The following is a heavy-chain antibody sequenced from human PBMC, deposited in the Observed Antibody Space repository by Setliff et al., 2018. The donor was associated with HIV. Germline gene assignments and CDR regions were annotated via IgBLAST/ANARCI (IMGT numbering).Heavy chain of an antibody. V-gene: IGHV4-59*08. J-gene: IGHJ5*02. CDR2: IYYSGST. Sequence: SETLSLTCTVSGGSISTYYWSWIRQSPGKGLEWIGYIYYSGSTKYNPSLKSRLTISVDTSKNQFSLKLTSVTAADTALYYCARRAVPSLGGWYKEDWFDPWGQGILVTVSS. CDR1: GGSISTYY. CDR3: ARRAVPSLGGWYKEDWFDP. D-gene: IGHD6-19*01.